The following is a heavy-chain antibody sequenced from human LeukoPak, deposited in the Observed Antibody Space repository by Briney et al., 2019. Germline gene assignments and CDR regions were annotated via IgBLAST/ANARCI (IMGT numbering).Heavy chain of an antibody. D-gene: IGHD3-9*01. V-gene: IGHV3-48*03. J-gene: IGHJ3*02. CDR3: ARAFRYFDWPDAFDI. CDR1: GFTFSSYE. Sequence: GGSLRLSCAASGFTFSSYEMNWVRQAPGKGLEWVSYISSSGSTIYYADSVEGRFTISRDNAKNSLYLQMNSLRAEDTAVYYCARAFRYFDWPDAFDIWGQGTMVTVSS. CDR2: ISSSGSTI.